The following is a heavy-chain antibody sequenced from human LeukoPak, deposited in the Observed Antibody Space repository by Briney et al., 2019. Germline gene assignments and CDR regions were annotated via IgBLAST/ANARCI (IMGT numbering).Heavy chain of an antibody. J-gene: IGHJ6*02. V-gene: IGHV4-59*01. D-gene: IGHD4-17*01. CDR2: IYYSGTT. CDR3: AREDPQTTVPEGMDV. CDR1: GGSISYYY. Sequence: SETLSLTCTVSGGSISYYYWSWIRQSPGKGLEWNGYIYYSGTTNYNPSLKSRVTISVDTSKNQFSLQLRSVTAADTAVYYCAREDPQTTVPEGMDVWGQGTTVTVSS.